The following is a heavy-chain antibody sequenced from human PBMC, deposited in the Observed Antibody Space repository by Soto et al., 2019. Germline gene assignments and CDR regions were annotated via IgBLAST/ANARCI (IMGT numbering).Heavy chain of an antibody. D-gene: IGHD3-3*01. CDR1: GGTFSSYA. J-gene: IGHJ6*02. CDR2: IIPIFGTA. Sequence: QVQLVQSGAEVKKPGSSVKVSCKASGGTFSSYAISWVRQAPGQGLEWLGNIIPIFGTANYAQKFQGRVTITADESTSTAYMELSSLRSEDTAVYYCARTERNDDFWSGYPNYYYYGMDVWGHGTTVTVSS. CDR3: ARTERNDDFWSGYPNYYYYGMDV. V-gene: IGHV1-69*18.